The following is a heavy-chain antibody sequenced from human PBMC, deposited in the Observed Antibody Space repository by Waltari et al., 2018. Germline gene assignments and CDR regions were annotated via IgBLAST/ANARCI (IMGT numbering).Heavy chain of an antibody. V-gene: IGHV4-4*07. CDR2: IQTSGSP. J-gene: IGHJ6*03. CDR1: GDSIADSY. CDR3: ARSVTMIRGATYYYYYMDV. Sequence: QVQLQESGPGLVKPSETLSLTCTVSGDSIADSYWSWIRQPAGRGLEWIGHIQTSGSPNYNPSLESRVTLSADTSNNQVSLKLMSVTAADTAVYYCARSVTMIRGATYYYYYMDVWGEGITVTISS. D-gene: IGHD3-10*01.